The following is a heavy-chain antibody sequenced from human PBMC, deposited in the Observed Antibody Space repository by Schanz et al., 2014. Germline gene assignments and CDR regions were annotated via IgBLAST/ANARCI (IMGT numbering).Heavy chain of an antibody. CDR1: GFTFTNAW. CDR3: TSMATIPRNWFDP. Sequence: VQLVESGGGVVQPGRSLRLSCAASGFTFTNAWMSWVRQAPGKGLEWVGRIKSNTDGGTTDYATPVKGRFTISRDDSKNTLYLQMNSLKSEDTAVYYCTSMATIPRNWFDPWGQGTLVTVSS. V-gene: IGHV3-15*01. CDR2: IKSNTDGGTT. J-gene: IGHJ5*02. D-gene: IGHD2-2*02.